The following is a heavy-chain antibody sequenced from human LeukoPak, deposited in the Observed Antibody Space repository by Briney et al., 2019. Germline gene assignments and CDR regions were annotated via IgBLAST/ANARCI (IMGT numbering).Heavy chain of an antibody. J-gene: IGHJ6*02. V-gene: IGHV4-31*03. CDR3: ARDNWNYGSSMDV. CDR1: GGSISSGGYY. D-gene: IGHD1-7*01. Sequence: SQTLSLTCTVSGGSISSGGYYWSWIRQHPGKGLEWIGYIYYSGSTYYNPSLKSRVTISVGTSKNQFSLKLSSVTAADTAVYYCARDNWNYGSSMDVWGQGTTVTVSS. CDR2: IYYSGST.